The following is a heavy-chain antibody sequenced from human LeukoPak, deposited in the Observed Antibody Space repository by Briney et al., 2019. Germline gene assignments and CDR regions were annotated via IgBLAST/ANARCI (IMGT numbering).Heavy chain of an antibody. J-gene: IGHJ4*02. V-gene: IGHV3-11*06. CDR3: ARDLYGSGSYGFDY. Sequence: PGGSLRLSCAASGFTFSDYYMNWIRQAPGKGLEWVSYLSSASSYTNYADSVKGRFTISRDNAKNSLYLQMNSLRAEDTAVYYCARDLYGSGSYGFDYWGQGTLVTVSS. CDR1: GFTFSDYY. CDR2: LSSASSYT. D-gene: IGHD3-10*01.